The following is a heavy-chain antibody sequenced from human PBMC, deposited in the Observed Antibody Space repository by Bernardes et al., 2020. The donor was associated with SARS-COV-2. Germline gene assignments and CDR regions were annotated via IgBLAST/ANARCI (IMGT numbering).Heavy chain of an antibody. CDR2: ITADNGNT. Sequence: ASVKVSCKASGYTFTNYGISWLRQAPGQGLEWRGWITADNGNTNYAQKFQGRVTMTEDTSTDTAYMELSSLRSEDTAVYYCATMTGDYVASFDIWGQGTMVTVSS. J-gene: IGHJ3*02. CDR1: GYTFTNYG. CDR3: ATMTGDYVASFDI. V-gene: IGHV1-18*01. D-gene: IGHD3-10*02.